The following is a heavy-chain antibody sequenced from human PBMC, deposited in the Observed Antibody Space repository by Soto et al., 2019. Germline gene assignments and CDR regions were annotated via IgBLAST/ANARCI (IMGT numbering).Heavy chain of an antibody. CDR2: IIPILGIA. CDR3: ARDSEVMITFGGVIVRPGSHMDV. CDR1: GGTLSSYT. Sequence: SVKVSCKASGGTLSSYTISWVRQAPGQGLECMGRIIPILGIANYAQKFQGRVTITRDTSASTAYMELSSLRSEDTAVYYCARDSEVMITFGGVIVRPGSHMDVWGKGTTVTVSS. V-gene: IGHV1-69*04. D-gene: IGHD3-16*02. J-gene: IGHJ6*03.